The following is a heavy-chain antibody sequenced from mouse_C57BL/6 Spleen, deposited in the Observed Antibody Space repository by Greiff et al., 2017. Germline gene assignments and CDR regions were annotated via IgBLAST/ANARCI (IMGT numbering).Heavy chain of an antibody. CDR1: GYAFSSYW. J-gene: IGHJ3*01. Sequence: VQLQQSGAELVKPGASVKISCKASGYAFSSYWMNWVKQRPGKGLEWIGKIYPGDGDTNYNGKFKGKATLTADKSSSTAYMQLSSLTSEDSAVYFCARSGSNWDSAWFAYWGQGTLVTVSA. CDR2: IYPGDGDT. CDR3: ARSGSNWDSAWFAY. V-gene: IGHV1-80*01. D-gene: IGHD4-1*01.